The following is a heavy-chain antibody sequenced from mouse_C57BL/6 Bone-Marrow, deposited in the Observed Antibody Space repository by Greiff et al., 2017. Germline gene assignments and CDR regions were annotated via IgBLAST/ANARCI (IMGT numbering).Heavy chain of an antibody. CDR3: ARHERYYDYEGYFDY. CDR1: GYIFTEYT. Sequence: VQLVESGAELVKPGASVKLSCKASGYIFTEYTIHWVKQRSGQGLEWIGWFYPGSGSIKYNERFKDKATLTADKSSNTVYMELSRLTSEDSAVYFWARHERYYDYEGYFDYWGQGTTLTVSS. J-gene: IGHJ2*01. D-gene: IGHD2-4*01. V-gene: IGHV1-62-2*01. CDR2: FYPGSGSI.